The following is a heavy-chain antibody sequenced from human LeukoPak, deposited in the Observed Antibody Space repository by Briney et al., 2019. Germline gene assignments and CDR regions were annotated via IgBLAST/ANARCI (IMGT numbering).Heavy chain of an antibody. D-gene: IGHD3-10*01. J-gene: IGHJ4*02. V-gene: IGHV3-7*03. CDR2: IKQDGSEK. Sequence: GGSLRLSCAASGFTFSSCWMSWVRQAPGKGLEWVANIKQDGSEKYYVDSVKGRFTISRDNAKNSLYLQMNSLRAEDTAVYYCARDRLWFGELFLDYWGQGTLVTVSS. CDR1: GFTFSSCW. CDR3: ARDRLWFGELFLDY.